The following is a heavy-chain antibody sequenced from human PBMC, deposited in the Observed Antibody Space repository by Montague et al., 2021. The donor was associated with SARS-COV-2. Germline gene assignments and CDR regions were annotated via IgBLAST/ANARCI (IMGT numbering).Heavy chain of an antibody. CDR3: ARDFDWQQDPSTDYFHCCMDV. CDR1: GDSITSGFYY. D-gene: IGHD3-9*01. V-gene: IGHV4-61*02. J-gene: IGHJ6*02. Sequence: TLSLTCAVSGDSITSGFYYWSWLRQPAGRGLEWIGRIHTSGSPNYNPSLKTRVTISLDRSKNQFSLILSSVTAADTAVYFCARDFDWQQDPSTDYFHCCMDVWGQGTTVIVSS. CDR2: IHTSGSP.